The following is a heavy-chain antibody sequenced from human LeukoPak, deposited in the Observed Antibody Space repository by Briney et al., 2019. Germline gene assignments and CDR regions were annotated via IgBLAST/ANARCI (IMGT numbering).Heavy chain of an antibody. CDR2: ISGSGGST. D-gene: IGHD1-14*01. V-gene: IGHV3-23*01. Sequence: GGSLRLSCAASGFTFSSYGMSWVRQAPGKGLEWDSAISGSGGSTYYADSVKGRFTISRDNSKNTLYLQMKSLRAEDTSVYYCAKDIPGAFWYFDLWGRGTLVTASS. CDR1: GFTFSSYG. CDR3: AKDIPGAFWYFDL. J-gene: IGHJ2*01.